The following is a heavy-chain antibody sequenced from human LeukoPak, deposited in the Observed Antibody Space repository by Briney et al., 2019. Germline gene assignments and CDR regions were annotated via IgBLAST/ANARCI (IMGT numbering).Heavy chain of an antibody. V-gene: IGHV3-21*04. Sequence: GGSLRLSCAASGFTFSSYSMNWVRQAPGKGLEWVSSMTSSSSYIYYADSVKGRFTISRDNAKNSLYLQMNSLRAEDTAVYYCARFGRELSFWGFDPWGQGTLVTVSS. CDR3: ARFGRELSFWGFDP. CDR2: MTSSSSYI. CDR1: GFTFSSYS. J-gene: IGHJ5*02. D-gene: IGHD3-16*02.